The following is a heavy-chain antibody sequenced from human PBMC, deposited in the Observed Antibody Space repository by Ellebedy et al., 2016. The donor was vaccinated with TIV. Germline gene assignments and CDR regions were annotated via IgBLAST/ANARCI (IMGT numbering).Heavy chain of an antibody. Sequence: AASVKVSCKASGYTFTDYYMHWVRHAPGQGPEWMGWTNPNSGGTNYAQKFQGRVTMTRDTSTSTAYMELRRLRSDDTAVYYCAGGMTTVTTLDYWGQGTLVTVSS. D-gene: IGHD4-17*01. CDR3: AGGMTTVTTLDY. CDR1: GYTFTDYY. J-gene: IGHJ4*02. V-gene: IGHV1-2*02. CDR2: TNPNSGGT.